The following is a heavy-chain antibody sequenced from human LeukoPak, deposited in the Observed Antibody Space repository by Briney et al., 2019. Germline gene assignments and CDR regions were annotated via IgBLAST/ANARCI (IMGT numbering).Heavy chain of an antibody. V-gene: IGHV3-33*01. J-gene: IGHJ4*02. CDR1: GFTFSTFG. Sequence: GRSLRLSCAASGFTFSTFGMHWLRQAPGKGLEWVAVIWYDGSNEYYADSVEGRFTISRDNSRNRLYLQMKSLRAEDTAVYYCARGLIVAGRTQLPPDYWGQGTLVTVSS. CDR3: ARGLIVAGRTQLPPDY. CDR2: IWYDGSNE. D-gene: IGHD6-19*01.